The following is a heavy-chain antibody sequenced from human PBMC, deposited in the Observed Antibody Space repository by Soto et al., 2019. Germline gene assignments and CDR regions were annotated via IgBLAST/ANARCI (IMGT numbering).Heavy chain of an antibody. J-gene: IGHJ4*02. CDR3: ARDSPPPRE. Sequence: QVQLVQSGAEVKKPGASVKVSCKASGYTFTSYHITWVRQAPGQGLEWMGWISAYNGNTNYAQKLQGRVTMTTDTSTGHTYMEPRSPRSDDTALYYCARDSPPPREWGQGTLVTVSS. CDR2: ISAYNGNT. CDR1: GYTFTSYH. V-gene: IGHV1-18*01.